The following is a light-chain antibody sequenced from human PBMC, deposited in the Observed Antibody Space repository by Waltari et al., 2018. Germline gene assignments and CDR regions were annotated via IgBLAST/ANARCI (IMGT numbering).Light chain of an antibody. V-gene: IGLV2-14*03. CDR1: SSDIGGYNF. CDR3: NSYTSTTTPV. Sequence: QSALTQPASVSGSLGQSITISCTGTSSDIGGYNFVSWYQQNPGLAPKLIIYDVSKRPSCVSVLFSRSKSGNTASLTISGLQAHDAAVYYCNSYTSTTTPVFGGGTKVTVL. J-gene: IGLJ3*02. CDR2: DVS.